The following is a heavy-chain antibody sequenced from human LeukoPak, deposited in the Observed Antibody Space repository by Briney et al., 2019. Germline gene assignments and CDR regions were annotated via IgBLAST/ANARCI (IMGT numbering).Heavy chain of an antibody. D-gene: IGHD3-10*01. CDR1: GFIFNTFW. V-gene: IGHV3-7*03. J-gene: IGHJ3*01. CDR2: INQDGSDM. CDR3: ARDFPGIGRGTFDF. Sequence: GGSLRLSCAASGFIFNTFWMNWVRLTPGKGLEWVAKINQDGSDMYYVDSVKGRFFVSRDNARNLVYLQMNSLRVDDTAVYYCARDFPGIGRGTFDFWGQGTIIIVSS.